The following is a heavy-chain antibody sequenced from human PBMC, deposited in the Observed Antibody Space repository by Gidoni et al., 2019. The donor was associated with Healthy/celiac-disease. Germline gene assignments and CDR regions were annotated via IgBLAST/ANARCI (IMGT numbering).Heavy chain of an antibody. CDR2: INASGGST. D-gene: IGHD3-22*01. Sequence: QLQLVQSRAELKKPGASEKVSCKASGDTYTSYYMHWVRQAPGQGLERMGIINASGGSTSYAKKFQGRVTMTRDTSTSTVYMELSSRRSEDTAVYYCASGTAYYYDSNAFDIWGQGTMVTVSS. CDR1: GDTYTSYY. V-gene: IGHV1-46*01. J-gene: IGHJ3*02. CDR3: ASGTAYYYDSNAFDI.